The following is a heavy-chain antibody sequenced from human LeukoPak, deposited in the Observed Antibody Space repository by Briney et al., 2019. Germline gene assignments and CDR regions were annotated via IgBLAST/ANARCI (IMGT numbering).Heavy chain of an antibody. CDR3: ARDGAAMDAFDI. CDR1: GGSISSHY. V-gene: IGHV4-4*07. J-gene: IGHJ3*02. CDR2: IYTTGST. Sequence: SETLSLTCTVSGGSISSHYWTWIRQPAGKGLEWIGRIYTTGSTNYNPSLNSRVTMSVDMSKNQFSLKLSSVTAADTAVYYCARDGAAMDAFDIWGQGTMVTVSS. D-gene: IGHD2-2*01.